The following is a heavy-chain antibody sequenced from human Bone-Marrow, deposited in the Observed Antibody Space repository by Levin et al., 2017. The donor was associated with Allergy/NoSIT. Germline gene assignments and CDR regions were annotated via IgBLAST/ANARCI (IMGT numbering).Heavy chain of an antibody. CDR2: ISIDGSST. V-gene: IGHV3-74*01. D-gene: IGHD3-22*01. CDR1: GFTFSSYW. CDR3: ARDNGGLLSPYYFDY. Sequence: GESLKISCAASGFTFSSYWMHWVRQAPGKGLVWVSRISIDGSSTNYADSVKGRFTISRDNAKNTLYLQMNSLRAEDTAVYYCARDNGGLLSPYYFDYWGQGTLVTVSS. J-gene: IGHJ4*02.